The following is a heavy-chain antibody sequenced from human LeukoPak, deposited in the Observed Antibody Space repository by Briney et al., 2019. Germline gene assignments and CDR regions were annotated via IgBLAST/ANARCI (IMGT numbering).Heavy chain of an antibody. V-gene: IGHV3-48*02. CDR2: SSSSSSTI. J-gene: IGHJ3*02. D-gene: IGHD3-10*01. Sequence: GGSLRLSCAASGFTFSSYSMNWVRQAPGKGLEWVSYSSSSSSTIYYADSVKGRFTISRDNAKNSLYLQMNSLRDEDTAVYYCARVGSGITMVRGAKRDAFDIWGQGTMVTVSS. CDR1: GFTFSSYS. CDR3: ARVGSGITMVRGAKRDAFDI.